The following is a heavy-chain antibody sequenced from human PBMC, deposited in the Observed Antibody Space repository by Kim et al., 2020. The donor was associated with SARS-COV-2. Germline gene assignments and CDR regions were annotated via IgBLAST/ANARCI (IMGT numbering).Heavy chain of an antibody. J-gene: IGHJ4*02. CDR2: IYYSGST. D-gene: IGHD6-13*01. Sequence: SETLSLTCTVSGGSISSYYWSWIRQPPGKGLEWIGYIYYSGSTNYNPSLKSRVTISVDTSKNHFSLKLSSVTAADTAVYYCARVYSSSWYFDYWGQGTLVTVSS. CDR1: GGSISSYY. V-gene: IGHV4-59*13. CDR3: ARVYSSSWYFDY.